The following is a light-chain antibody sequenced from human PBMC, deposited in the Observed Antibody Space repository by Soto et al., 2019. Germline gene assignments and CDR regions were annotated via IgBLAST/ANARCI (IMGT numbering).Light chain of an antibody. CDR1: SSTIGTNA. Sequence: QSVLTQPPSASGAPGQRVTISCTGGSSTIGTNALNWYQQLPGTAPKLLIYNNNQRPSRVPDRFSGSKSGTSASLAISGLQSEDEADYYCAAWDDSLNGYVFGTGTKVTVL. J-gene: IGLJ1*01. CDR2: NNN. V-gene: IGLV1-44*01. CDR3: AAWDDSLNGYV.